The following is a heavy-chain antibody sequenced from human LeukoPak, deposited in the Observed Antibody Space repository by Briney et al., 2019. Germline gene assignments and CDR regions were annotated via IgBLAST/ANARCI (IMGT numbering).Heavy chain of an antibody. D-gene: IGHD3-10*01. CDR1: GFTVSSIY. CDR3: ARESGSGSRGFDC. V-gene: IGHV3-66*01. Sequence: GGSLRLSCAASGFTVSSIYMNWVRQAPGKGLEWVSVIYTGGGTYYADSVKDRFTISRDNSKNTLYLQMNSLRAEDTAVYYCARESGSGSRGFDCWGQGTLVTVSS. J-gene: IGHJ4*02. CDR2: IYTGGGT.